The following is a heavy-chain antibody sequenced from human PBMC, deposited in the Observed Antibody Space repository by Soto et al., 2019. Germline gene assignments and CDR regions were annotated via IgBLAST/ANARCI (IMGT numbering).Heavy chain of an antibody. J-gene: IGHJ4*02. CDR3: AKFIAAAGRVQPAATDY. CDR1: GFTFSSYG. CDR2: ISYDGSNK. D-gene: IGHD6-13*01. V-gene: IGHV3-30*18. Sequence: PGGSLRLSCAASGFTFSSYGMHWVRQAPGKGLEWVAVISYDGSNKYYADSVKGRFTISRDNSKNTLYLQMNSLRAEDTAVYYCAKFIAAAGRVQPAATDYWGQGTLVTVSS.